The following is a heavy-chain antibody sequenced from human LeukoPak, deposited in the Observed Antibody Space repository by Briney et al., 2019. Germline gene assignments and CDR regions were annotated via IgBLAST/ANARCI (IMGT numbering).Heavy chain of an antibody. J-gene: IGHJ3*02. Sequence: GGSLRLSCAASGFSFSPYSMNWLRQAPGKGLEWVSYIDSSSGTIYYADSVRGRFTISGDNARNSLYLQMNSLRAEDTAVYYCARGAYCGGDCYDDAFDIWGQGTMVTVSS. D-gene: IGHD2-21*01. CDR3: ARGAYCGGDCYDDAFDI. CDR2: IDSSSGTI. V-gene: IGHV3-48*01. CDR1: GFSFSPYS.